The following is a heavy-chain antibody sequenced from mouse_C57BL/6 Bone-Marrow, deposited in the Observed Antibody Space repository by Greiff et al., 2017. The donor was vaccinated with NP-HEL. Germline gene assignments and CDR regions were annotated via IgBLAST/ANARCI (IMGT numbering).Heavy chain of an antibody. CDR1: GFNIKDDY. J-gene: IGHJ4*01. D-gene: IGHD1-1*01. V-gene: IGHV14-4*01. CDR2: IDPENGDT. CDR3: TTGGSSPYAMDY. Sequence: VQLQQSGAELVRPGASVKLSCTVSGFNIKDDYMHWVKQRPEQGLEWIGWIDPENGDTEYASKFQGKATITADTSSNTAYLQLSSLTSEDTDVDYCTTGGSSPYAMDYWGQGTSVTVSS.